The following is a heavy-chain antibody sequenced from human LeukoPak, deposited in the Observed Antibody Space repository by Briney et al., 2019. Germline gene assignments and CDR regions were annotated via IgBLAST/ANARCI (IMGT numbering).Heavy chain of an antibody. CDR1: GYTFTSCD. D-gene: IGHD6-13*01. CDR2: MNPNSGNT. J-gene: IGHJ4*02. V-gene: IGHV1-8*01. CDR3: AREGRSSSWYRLDY. Sequence: ASVKVSCKASGYTFTSCDINWVRQATGQGLEWMGWMNPNSGNTGYAQKFQGRVTMTRNTSISTAYMELSSLRSEDTAVYYCAREGRSSSWYRLDYWGQGTLVTVSS.